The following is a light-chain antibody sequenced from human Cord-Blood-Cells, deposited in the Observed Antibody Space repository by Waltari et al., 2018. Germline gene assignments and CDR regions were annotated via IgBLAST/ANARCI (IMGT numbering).Light chain of an antibody. V-gene: IGLV2-14*01. CDR1: SSDVGGDNY. CDR3: SSYTSSRV. Sequence: QSALTQPASVSGSPGQSITISCPGTSSDVGGDNYVSWYQQHPGKAPKLMIYEVSNRPSGVSNRFSGSKSGNTASLTISGLQAEDEADYYCSSYTSSRVFGGGTKLTVL. J-gene: IGLJ3*02. CDR2: EVS.